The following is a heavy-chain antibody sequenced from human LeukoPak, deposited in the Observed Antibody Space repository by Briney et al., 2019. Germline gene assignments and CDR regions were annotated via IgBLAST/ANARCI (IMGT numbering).Heavy chain of an antibody. J-gene: IGHJ4*02. CDR2: ISWDGGST. V-gene: IGHV3-43*01. CDR3: ARHVVAVGFDY. D-gene: IGHD3-22*01. CDR1: GFTFDDYT. Sequence: PGGSLRLSCAASGFTFDDYTMHWVRQAPGKGLEWVSLISWDGGSTYYADSVKGRFTISRDNAKNSLYLQMNSLRAEDTAVYYCARHVVAVGFDYWGQGTLVTVSS.